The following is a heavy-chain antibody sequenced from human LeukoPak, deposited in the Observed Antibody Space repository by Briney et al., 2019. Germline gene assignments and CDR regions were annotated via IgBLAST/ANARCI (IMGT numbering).Heavy chain of an antibody. CDR1: GFTFSSYG. D-gene: IGHD4-17*01. CDR3: AKDTGVYGDYGQDY. V-gene: IGHV3-30*18. J-gene: IGHJ4*02. CDR2: ISYDGSNK. Sequence: PGGSLRLSCAASGFTFSSYGMHWVRQAPGKGLEWVAVISYDGSNKYYADSVKGRFTISRDNSKNTLYLQMNSLRAEDTAVYYCAKDTGVYGDYGQDYWGQGTLVTVSS.